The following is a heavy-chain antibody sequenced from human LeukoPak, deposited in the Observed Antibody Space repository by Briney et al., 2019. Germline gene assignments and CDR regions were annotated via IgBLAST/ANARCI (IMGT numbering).Heavy chain of an antibody. D-gene: IGHD2-2*01. CDR1: GFTFSSYA. V-gene: IGHV3-64*01. CDR2: ISSNGGST. CDR3: ARASIVVVPAAIPYYYYYMDV. Sequence: PGGSLRLSCAASGFTFSSYAMHWVRQAPGKGLEYVSAISSNGGSTYYANSVKGRFTISRDNSKNTLYLQMGSLRAEDMAVYYCARASIVVVPAAIPYYYYYMDVWGKGTTVTISS. J-gene: IGHJ6*03.